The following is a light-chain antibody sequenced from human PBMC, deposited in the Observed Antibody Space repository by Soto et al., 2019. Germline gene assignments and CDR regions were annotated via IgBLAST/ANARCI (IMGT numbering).Light chain of an antibody. CDR1: QSIGTY. V-gene: IGKV3-11*01. Sequence: EVVLTQSPATLSLSPGERATLSCKASQSIGTYLAWYQHRPGQAPRLLIYDASNRATGIPTRFSGSGSGTDFTLIISSLEPYDFAVYYCQQRGYWVTFGGGTKVEIK. CDR3: QQRGYWVT. J-gene: IGKJ4*01. CDR2: DAS.